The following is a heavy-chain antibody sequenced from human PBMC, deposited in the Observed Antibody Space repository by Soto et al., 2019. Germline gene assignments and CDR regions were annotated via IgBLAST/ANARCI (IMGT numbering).Heavy chain of an antibody. J-gene: IGHJ4*02. CDR1: GFTFSSYW. D-gene: IGHD3-10*01. CDR2: IKQDGSEK. V-gene: IGHV3-7*03. CDR3: ARAPSMVREVIITGHLDY. Sequence: GGSLRLSCAASGFTFSSYWMSWVRQAPGKGLEWVANIKQDGSEKYYVDSVKGRFTISRDNGKKSLYLQMNSLRAEDTAVYYCARAPSMVREVIITGHLDYWGQGTLVTVSS.